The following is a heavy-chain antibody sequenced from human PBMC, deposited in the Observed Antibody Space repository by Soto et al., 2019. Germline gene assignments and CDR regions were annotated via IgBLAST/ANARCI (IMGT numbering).Heavy chain of an antibody. J-gene: IGHJ4*02. Sequence: EVPLLESGGGLVQPGGSLRLSCAASGFTFSSYAMRWVRQAPGKGLEWVSAISGSGDSTYYADSVQGRFTISRDNSKTTRYRQMNSLRAEDTAVYYCARRGSGTFFDYWGQGTLVTVSS. CDR1: GFTFSSYA. D-gene: IGHD3-10*01. CDR2: ISGSGDST. V-gene: IGHV3-23*01. CDR3: ARRGSGTFFDY.